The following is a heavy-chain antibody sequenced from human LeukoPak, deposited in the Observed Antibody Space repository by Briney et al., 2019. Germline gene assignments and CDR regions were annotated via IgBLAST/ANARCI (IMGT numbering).Heavy chain of an antibody. CDR3: AKAHERYSSSWYVETFDY. CDR2: ISGSGGST. V-gene: IGHV3-23*01. Sequence: SGGSLRLSCAASGFTFSSYAMSWVRQAPGKGLEGVSAISGSGGSTCYADSVKGRFTISRDNSKNTLYLQMNSLRAEDTAVYYCAKAHERYSSSWYVETFDYWGQGTLVTVSS. CDR1: GFTFSSYA. D-gene: IGHD6-13*01. J-gene: IGHJ4*02.